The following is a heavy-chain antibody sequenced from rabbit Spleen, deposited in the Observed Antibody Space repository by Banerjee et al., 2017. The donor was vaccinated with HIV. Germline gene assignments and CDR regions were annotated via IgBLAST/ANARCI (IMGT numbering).Heavy chain of an antibody. J-gene: IGHJ4*01. V-gene: IGHV1S45*01. CDR1: GIDFSSDSY. Sequence: QQQLEESGGGLVKPGGTLTLTCKASGIDFSSDSYMCWVRQAPGKGLEWIACIEAGSSGFTYFASWAKGRFTISKTSSTTVTLQMTSLTAADRATYFCARDLTSVIGWNFNLWGPGTLVTVS. D-gene: IGHD1-1*01. CDR2: IEAGSSGFT. CDR3: ARDLTSVIGWNFNL.